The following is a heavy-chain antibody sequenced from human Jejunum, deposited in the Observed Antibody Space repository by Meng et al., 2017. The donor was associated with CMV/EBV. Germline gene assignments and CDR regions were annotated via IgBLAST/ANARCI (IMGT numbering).Heavy chain of an antibody. CDR1: GGSIGSGDYY. CDR2: IHDTGST. V-gene: IGHV4-30-4*08. Sequence: QWLLQESGQGLVKPSQTPSLTCSFSGGSIGSGDYYWSWTRQPPGKGLEWIGYIHDTGSTSHNPSLKSRVDISLGTSKNQFSLTLNSVTAEDTAVYFCARGSIFVSFDSWGQGTLVTVSS. CDR3: ARGSIFVSFDS. D-gene: IGHD3-3*01. J-gene: IGHJ4*02.